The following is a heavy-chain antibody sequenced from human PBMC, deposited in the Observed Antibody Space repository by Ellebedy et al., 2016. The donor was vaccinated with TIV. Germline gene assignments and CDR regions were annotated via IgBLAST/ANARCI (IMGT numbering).Heavy chain of an antibody. CDR1: GHIFTTYS. D-gene: IGHD5-18*01. V-gene: IGHV1-3*04. CDR3: AREYELWGTFDY. Sequence: ASVKVSXXASGHIFTTYSMHWVRQAPGQGPEWMGWINTGNGKLKYSQKFQGRVTMTTDISTSTAYMELRSLRSDDTAVYYCAREYELWGTFDYWGQGTLVTVSS. J-gene: IGHJ4*02. CDR2: INTGNGKL.